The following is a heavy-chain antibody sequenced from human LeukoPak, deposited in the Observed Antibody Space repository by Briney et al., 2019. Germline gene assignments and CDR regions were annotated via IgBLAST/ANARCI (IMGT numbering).Heavy chain of an antibody. CDR2: INHNGNVN. CDR3: ARSSYSSSSSV. V-gene: IGHV3-7*03. D-gene: IGHD6-6*01. CDR1: GFTFSSYW. Sequence: GGSLRLSCAASGFTFSSYWMNWARQAPGKGLEWVASINHNGNVNYCVDSVKGRFTISRDNAKNSLYLQMSNLRAEDTAAYYCARSSYSSSSSVWGQGTMVTVSS. J-gene: IGHJ3*01.